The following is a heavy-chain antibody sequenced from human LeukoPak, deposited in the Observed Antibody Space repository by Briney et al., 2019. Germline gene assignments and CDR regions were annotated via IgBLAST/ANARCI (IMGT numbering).Heavy chain of an antibody. Sequence: SETLSLTCAVSGGSISSSNWWSWVRQPPGKGLEWIGEIHHSGSTNYNPSLKSRVTVSVDKSKNQFSLKLSSVTAADTAVYYCAGGEGGILATPEDYGGQGTLVTVSS. V-gene: IGHV4-4*02. CDR3: AGGEGGILATPEDY. J-gene: IGHJ4*02. CDR2: IHHSGST. CDR1: GGSISSSNW. D-gene: IGHD1-14*01.